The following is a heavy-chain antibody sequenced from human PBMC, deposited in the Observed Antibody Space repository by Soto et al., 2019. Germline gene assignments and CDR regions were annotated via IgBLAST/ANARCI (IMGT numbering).Heavy chain of an antibody. J-gene: IGHJ4*02. V-gene: IGHV4-38-2*01. Sequence: PSETLSLTCAVSGYSISSGYYWGWIRQPPGXGLEWIGSIYHSGSTYYNPSLKSRVTISVDTSKNQFSLKLSSVTAADTAVYYCARVYYDSGAYYYDYFDYWGQGTLVTVSS. CDR2: IYHSGST. CDR3: ARVYYDSGAYYYDYFDY. CDR1: GYSISSGYY. D-gene: IGHD3-22*01.